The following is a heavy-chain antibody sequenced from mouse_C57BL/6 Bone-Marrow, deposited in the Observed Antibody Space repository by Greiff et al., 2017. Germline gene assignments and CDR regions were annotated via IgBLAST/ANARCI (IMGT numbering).Heavy chain of an antibody. CDR2: IYPRSGNT. CDR1: GYTFTSYG. CDR3: ARRPTTVVAHWYFDV. D-gene: IGHD1-1*01. J-gene: IGHJ1*03. Sequence: VQLQQSGAELARPGASVKLSCKASGYTFTSYGISWVKQRTGQGLEWIGEIYPRSGNTYYNEKFKGKATLTADKSSSTAYMELRSLTSEDSAVYFCARRPTTVVAHWYFDVWGTGTTVTVSS. V-gene: IGHV1-81*01.